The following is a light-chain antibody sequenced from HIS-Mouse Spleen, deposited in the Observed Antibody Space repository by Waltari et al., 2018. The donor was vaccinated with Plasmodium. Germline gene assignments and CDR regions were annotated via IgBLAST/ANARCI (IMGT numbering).Light chain of an antibody. CDR3: SSYAGSTPVV. J-gene: IGLJ2*01. Sequence: QSALTQPPSASGSPGQSVTISCTGTSSDVGGYNYVSWYQQHPGQAPKLMIYEVSKRPSGVPDRVSGSKSGNTASLTVSGLQAEDEADYYCSSYAGSTPVVFGGGTKLTVL. CDR2: EVS. V-gene: IGLV2-8*01. CDR1: SSDVGGYNY.